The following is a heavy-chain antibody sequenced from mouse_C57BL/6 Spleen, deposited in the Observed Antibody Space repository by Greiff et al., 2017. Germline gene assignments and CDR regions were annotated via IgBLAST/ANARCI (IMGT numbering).Heavy chain of an antibody. CDR1: GFTFSDYG. CDR2: ISSGSSTI. Sequence: EVQVVESGGGLVKPGGSLKLSCAASGFTFSDYGMHWVRQAPEKGLEWVAYISSGSSTIYYADTVKGRFTISRDNAKNTLFLQMTSLRSEDTAMYYCARDFGIYYYGSSYLDYWGQGTTLTVSS. V-gene: IGHV5-17*01. J-gene: IGHJ2*01. CDR3: ARDFGIYYYGSSYLDY. D-gene: IGHD1-1*01.